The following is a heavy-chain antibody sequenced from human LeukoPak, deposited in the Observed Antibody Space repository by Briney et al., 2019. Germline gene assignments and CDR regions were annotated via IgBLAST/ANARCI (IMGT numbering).Heavy chain of an antibody. V-gene: IGHV1-18*01. Sequence: GASVKVSCKASGYTFTSYGISWVRQAPGQGLEWMGWISAYNGNTNYAQKLQGRVTMTTDTSTSTAYMELSSLRSEDTAVYYCARGPVKTGYSSSWYFDYWGQGTLVTVSS. CDR3: ARGPVKTGYSSSWYFDY. J-gene: IGHJ4*02. CDR2: ISAYNGNT. CDR1: GYTFTSYG. D-gene: IGHD6-13*01.